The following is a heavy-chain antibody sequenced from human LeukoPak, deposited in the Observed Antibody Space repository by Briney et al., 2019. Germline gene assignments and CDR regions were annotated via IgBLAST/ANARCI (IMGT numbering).Heavy chain of an antibody. Sequence: GGSLRLSCAASAFTLSIYAMSWVRQAPGEGLEWVSTISGSSGNTYYTDSVKGRFTISRDDSKNTLYLQMNSLRAEDTAVYYCARVVGGSSSSANDYWGQGTLVTVSS. J-gene: IGHJ4*02. V-gene: IGHV3-23*01. CDR2: ISGSSGNT. D-gene: IGHD2-15*01. CDR3: ARVVGGSSSSANDY. CDR1: AFTLSIYA.